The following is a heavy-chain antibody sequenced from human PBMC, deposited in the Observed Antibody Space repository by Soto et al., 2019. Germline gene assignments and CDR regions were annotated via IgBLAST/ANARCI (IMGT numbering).Heavy chain of an antibody. CDR3: VTDTRGS. V-gene: IGHV3-15*07. CDR2: IKSKNDGETT. J-gene: IGHJ5*02. D-gene: IGHD3-3*01. CDR1: GFTFYTAW. Sequence: GGSLRLSCAASGFTFYTAWLNWVRQAPGKGLEWVGHIKSKNDGETTDYAAPVKGRFTISRDDSINTLYLQMNSLKTDDTAVYYCVTDTRGSWGQGTLVTVSS.